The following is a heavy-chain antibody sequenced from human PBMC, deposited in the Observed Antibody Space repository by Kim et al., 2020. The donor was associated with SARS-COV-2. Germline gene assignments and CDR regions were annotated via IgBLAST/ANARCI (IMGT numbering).Heavy chain of an antibody. D-gene: IGHD1-26*01. Sequence: GGSLRLSCAASGFTVSSNYMSWVRQAPGKGLEWVSVIYSGGITYYADSVKGRFTISRDNSKNTLYLQMSSLRAEDTAVYYCARVHWDDSGSYHFDYWGQGTLVTVSS. J-gene: IGHJ4*02. CDR2: IYSGGIT. CDR3: ARVHWDDSGSYHFDY. CDR1: GFTVSSNY. V-gene: IGHV3-66*02.